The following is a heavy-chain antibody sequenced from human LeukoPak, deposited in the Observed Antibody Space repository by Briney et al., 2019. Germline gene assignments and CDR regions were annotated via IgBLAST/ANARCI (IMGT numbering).Heavy chain of an antibody. J-gene: IGHJ4*02. CDR2: INPNSGGT. CDR3: ARVVEAYYYDMGTMDY. CDR1: GYTFTTYG. Sequence: GASVKVSCKASGYTFTTYGFSWVRQPPGQGLEWMGWINPNSGGTNYAQTFQGRVTMTRDTSISTAYMELSRLRSDDTAVYYCARVVEAYYYDMGTMDYWGQGTLVTVSS. V-gene: IGHV1-2*02. D-gene: IGHD3-22*01.